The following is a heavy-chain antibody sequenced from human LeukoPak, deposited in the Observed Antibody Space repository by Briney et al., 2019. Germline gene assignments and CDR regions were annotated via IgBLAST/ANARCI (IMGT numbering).Heavy chain of an antibody. CDR2: ISYSGTP. D-gene: IGHD3-3*01. J-gene: IGHJ5*02. CDR1: GSSISSTSYY. Sequence: PSETLSLTCSVSGSSISSTSYYWGWIRQPPGKGLEWIGSISYSGTPYYSPSLKSRVTISVDTSKNQFSLKLYSVTAADTAVYYCAKNGQSGFSFDPWGQGTLVTVSS. CDR3: AKNGQSGFSFDP. V-gene: IGHV4-39*01.